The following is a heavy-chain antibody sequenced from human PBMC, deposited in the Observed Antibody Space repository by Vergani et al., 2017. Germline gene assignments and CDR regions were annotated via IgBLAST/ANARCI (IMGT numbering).Heavy chain of an antibody. CDR2: IIPIFGTA. CDR1: GGTFSSYA. J-gene: IGHJ4*02. D-gene: IGHD2-15*01. CDR3: ARSAIDLXCSGGSCYSTSFDY. V-gene: IGHV1-69*12. Sequence: QVQLVQSGAEVKKPGSSVKVSCKASGGTFSSYAISWVRQAPGQGLEWMGGIIPIFGTANYAQKFQGRVSITADESTSTAYMELSSLRSEDTALYYCARSAIDLXCSGGSCYSTSFDYWGQGTLVTVSS.